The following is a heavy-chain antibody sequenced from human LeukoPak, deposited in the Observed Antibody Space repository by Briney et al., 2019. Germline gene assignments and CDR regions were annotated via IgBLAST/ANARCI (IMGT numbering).Heavy chain of an antibody. V-gene: IGHV4-34*01. Sequence: SETLSLTCAVYGGSFSGYYWSWIRQPPGKGPEWIGEINHSGSTNYNPSLKSRVTISVDTSKNQFSLKLSSVTDADTAVYYCARLGAPKTFGEDYWGQGTLVTVSS. CDR2: INHSGST. D-gene: IGHD3-10*01. J-gene: IGHJ4*02. CDR1: GGSFSGYY. CDR3: ARLGAPKTFGEDY.